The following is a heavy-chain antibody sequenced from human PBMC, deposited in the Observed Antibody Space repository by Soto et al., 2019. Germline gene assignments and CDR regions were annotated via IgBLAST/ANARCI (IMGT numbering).Heavy chain of an antibody. Sequence: QLQLQESGPGMVKHSETLSLTCTVSGGSISSSSYYWGWVCQPPGKGLEWIGSIYFSGSTYYNPSHKSRVTIPVDTSKNQFSLKLSSVTAADTAVYYCARHDWNGVDYWGQGTLVTVSS. CDR1: GGSISSSSYY. CDR3: ARHDWNGVDY. D-gene: IGHD1-1*01. CDR2: IYFSGST. J-gene: IGHJ4*02. V-gene: IGHV4-39*01.